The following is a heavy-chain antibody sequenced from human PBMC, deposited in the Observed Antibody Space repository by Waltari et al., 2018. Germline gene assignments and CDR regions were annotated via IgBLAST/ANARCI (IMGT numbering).Heavy chain of an antibody. CDR3: ARLPTKYFDSIGWGFFDQ. CDR2: LRNSGGT. V-gene: IGHV4-59*08. J-gene: IGHJ4*02. D-gene: IGHD3-9*01. CDR1: GDFPSDDH. Sequence: HVQLQESGPRLVKPSETLSLTCSVSGDFPSDDHWTWLRQAPGKGLEWIAYLRNSGGTKCTPSLESRVTVSAVTSKKQFSLRLTPVTAADTAVYYCARLPTKYFDSIGWGFFDQWGQGILVTVSS.